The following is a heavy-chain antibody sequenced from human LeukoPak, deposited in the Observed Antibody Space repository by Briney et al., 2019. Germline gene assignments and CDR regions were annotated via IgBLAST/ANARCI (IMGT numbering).Heavy chain of an antibody. CDR2: INPSGGST. D-gene: IGHD1-26*01. V-gene: IGHV1-46*01. CDR1: GYTFTSYY. Sequence: EASVKVSCKAPGYTFTSYYMHWVRQAPGQGLAWMGIINPSGGSTSYAQKFQGRVTMTRDTSTSTVYMELSSLRSEDTAVYYCARVNGSYLPPYYYYYGMDVWGQGTTVTVSS. J-gene: IGHJ6*02. CDR3: ARVNGSYLPPYYYYYGMDV.